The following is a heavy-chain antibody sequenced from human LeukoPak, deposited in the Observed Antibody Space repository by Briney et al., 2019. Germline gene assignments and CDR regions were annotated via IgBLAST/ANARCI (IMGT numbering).Heavy chain of an antibody. CDR2: IDGSGRNT. CDR1: GFTFSRYA. Sequence: GGSLRLSCVASGFTFSRYAMSWVRQAPGKGPEWVSAIDGSGRNTYYADSVKGRFTISRDNSKNTLYLQMNSLRAEDTAVYYCAKAIYSGSYYGLYFQHWGQGTLVTVSS. V-gene: IGHV3-23*01. CDR3: AKAIYSGSYYGLYFQH. J-gene: IGHJ1*01. D-gene: IGHD1-26*01.